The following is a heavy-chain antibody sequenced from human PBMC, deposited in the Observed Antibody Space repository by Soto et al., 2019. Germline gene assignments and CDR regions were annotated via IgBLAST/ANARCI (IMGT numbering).Heavy chain of an antibody. CDR3: ARVRYGGYSYYFDX. V-gene: IGHV3-7*03. D-gene: IGHD4-17*01. J-gene: IGHJ4*02. CDR2: IQQDGSGK. CDR1: GFTFSRFW. Sequence: GGSLRLSCAVSGFTFSRFWMGWVRQAPGRGLEWVANIQQDGSGKYYVYSVKGRFTMSKDNVKNSLYLQMNSLGAEDTAVYYCARVRYGGYSYYFDXWGQGALVTVSX.